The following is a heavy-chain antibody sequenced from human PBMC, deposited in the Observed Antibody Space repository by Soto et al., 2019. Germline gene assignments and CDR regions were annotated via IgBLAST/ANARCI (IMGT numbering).Heavy chain of an antibody. CDR3: AHRATTVTWRFGP. CDR1: GFSLTTSGVG. D-gene: IGHD4-4*01. J-gene: IGHJ5*02. CDR2: IYWDDDK. V-gene: IGHV2-5*02. Sequence: QITLKESGPTLVKPTQTLTLTCTFSGFSLTTSGVGVGWIRQPPGKALEWLALIYWDDDKRYSPSLQSRPTITXDXXKNQLALTMTNMEPAGTATYFCAHRATTVTWRFGPWGQGTLIPVSS.